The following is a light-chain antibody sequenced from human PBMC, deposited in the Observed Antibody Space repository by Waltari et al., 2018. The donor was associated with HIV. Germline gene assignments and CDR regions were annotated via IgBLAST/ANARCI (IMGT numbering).Light chain of an antibody. J-gene: IGLJ3*02. CDR3: GTWDTRLNGGV. V-gene: IGLV1-51*01. Sequence: NDFVSWYQHLPGAAPKLLIYDNNKRPSGISDRFSGSKSDTSATLAITGLQTGDEAHYYCGTWDTRLNGGVFGGGTKLTVL. CDR2: DNN. CDR1: NDF.